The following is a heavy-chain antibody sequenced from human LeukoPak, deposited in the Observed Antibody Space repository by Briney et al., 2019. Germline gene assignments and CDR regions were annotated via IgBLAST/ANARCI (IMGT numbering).Heavy chain of an antibody. J-gene: IGHJ3*02. CDR3: ASDTNYDFWSGSPGGAFDI. V-gene: IGHV4-30-4*08. CDR2: IYYSGST. CDR1: GGSISSGDYY. D-gene: IGHD3-3*01. Sequence: PSETLSLTCTVSGGSISSGDYYWSWIRQPPGKGLEWIGYIYYSGSTYYNPSLKSRFTISVDTSKNQFSLKLSSVTAADTAVYYCASDTNYDFWSGSPGGAFDIWGQGTMVTVSS.